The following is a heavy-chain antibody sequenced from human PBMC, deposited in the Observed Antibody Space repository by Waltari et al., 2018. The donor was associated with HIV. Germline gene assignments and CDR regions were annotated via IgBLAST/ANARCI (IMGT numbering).Heavy chain of an antibody. J-gene: IGHJ4*02. CDR3: ARDRHYDILTGSYFDY. CDR1: GFPLSSYW. V-gene: IGHV3-7*01. D-gene: IGHD3-9*01. Sequence: EVQLVESGGGLVQPGGSLRLSCAASGFPLSSYWMSWVRQAPGKGLEWVANIKQDGSEKYYVDSGKGRFTISRDNAKNSLYLQMNSLRAEDTAVYYCARDRHYDILTGSYFDYWGQGTLVTVSS. CDR2: IKQDGSEK.